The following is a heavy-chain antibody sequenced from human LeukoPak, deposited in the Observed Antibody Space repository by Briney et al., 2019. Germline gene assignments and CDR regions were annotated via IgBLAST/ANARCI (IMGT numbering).Heavy chain of an antibody. CDR3: AKDRDSSGWRYFDY. CDR2: ISYDGSNK. V-gene: IGHV3-30*18. CDR1: GFTFSSYG. Sequence: GRSLRLSCAASGFTFSSYGMHWVRQAPGKGLEWVAVISYDGSNKYFGDSVKGRFTISRDNSKNTLYLQMNSLRPEDTAVYSCAKDRDSSGWRYFDYWGQGTLVTVSS. D-gene: IGHD6-19*01. J-gene: IGHJ4*02.